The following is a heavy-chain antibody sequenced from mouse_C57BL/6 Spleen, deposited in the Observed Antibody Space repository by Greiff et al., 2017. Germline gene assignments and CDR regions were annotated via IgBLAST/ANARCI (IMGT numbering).Heavy chain of an antibody. CDR2: IHPNSGST. V-gene: IGHV1-64*01. J-gene: IGHJ2*01. CDR1: GYTFTSYW. D-gene: IGHD1-1*01. CDR3: ARNYGSSFYYFDY. Sequence: QVQLQQPGAELVKPGASVKLSCKASGYTFTSYWMHWVKQRPGQGLEWIGMIHPNSGSTNYNEKFKSKATLTVDKSSSTAYMQRSSLTSEDSAVYYCARNYGSSFYYFDYWGQGTTLTVSS.